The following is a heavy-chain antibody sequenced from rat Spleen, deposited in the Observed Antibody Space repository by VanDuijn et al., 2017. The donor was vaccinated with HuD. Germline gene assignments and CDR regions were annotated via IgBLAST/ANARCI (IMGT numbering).Heavy chain of an antibody. J-gene: IGHJ1*01. CDR2: ISYDGTAT. Sequence: EVQLVESGGGLVQPGRSMKLSCAASGLSFSNYDMAWVRQAPTKGLEWVASISYDGTATYYRDSVKGRFTISRDDGKSTLYLEMDSLRSEDMATYYCVRQGYLRDWYFDFWGPGTMVTVSS. CDR1: GLSFSNYD. V-gene: IGHV5-25*01. D-gene: IGHD2-5*01. CDR3: VRQGYLRDWYFDF.